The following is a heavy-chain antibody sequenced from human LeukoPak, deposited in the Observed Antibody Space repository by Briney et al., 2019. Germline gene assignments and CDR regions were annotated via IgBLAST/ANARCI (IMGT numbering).Heavy chain of an antibody. CDR3: ARIAAGSLHPHDY. J-gene: IGHJ4*02. D-gene: IGHD6-13*01. Sequence: ASVKVSCKASGGTFSSYAISWVRQAPGQGLEWMGGIIPIFGTANYAQKFQGRVTITRNTSISTAYMELSSLRSEDTAVYYCARIAAGSLHPHDYWGQGTLVTVSS. CDR1: GGTFSSYA. CDR2: IIPIFGTA. V-gene: IGHV1-69*05.